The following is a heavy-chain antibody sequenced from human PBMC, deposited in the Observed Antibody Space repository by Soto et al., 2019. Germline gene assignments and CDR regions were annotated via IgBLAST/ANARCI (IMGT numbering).Heavy chain of an antibody. D-gene: IGHD7-27*01. CDR1: GYTFTSYG. CDR3: ARGSPGGPGTYWGYYYYYYMDV. CDR2: ISAYNGNT. V-gene: IGHV1-18*01. Sequence: QVQLVQSGAEVKKPGASVKVSCKASGYTFTSYGISWVRQAPGQGLEWMGWISAYNGNTNYAQKLQGRVTMTTDTSTSTAYMELRSLRSDDTAVYYCARGSPGGPGTYWGYYYYYYMDVWGKGTTVTVSS. J-gene: IGHJ6*03.